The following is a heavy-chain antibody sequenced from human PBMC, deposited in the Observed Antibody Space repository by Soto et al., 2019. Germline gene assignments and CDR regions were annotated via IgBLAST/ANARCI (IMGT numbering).Heavy chain of an antibody. CDR3: ARDRDGGLEDV. CDR1: GGTFSSYT. D-gene: IGHD3-16*01. Sequence: QVQLVQSGAEVKKPGSSVKVSCEASGGTFSSYTISWVRQAPGQGLEWMGRIIPILGIANYAQKFQGRVTITADKSTSTAYMELSSLRSEDTAVYYCARDRDGGLEDVWGQGTTVTVSS. CDR2: IIPILGIA. V-gene: IGHV1-69*08. J-gene: IGHJ6*02.